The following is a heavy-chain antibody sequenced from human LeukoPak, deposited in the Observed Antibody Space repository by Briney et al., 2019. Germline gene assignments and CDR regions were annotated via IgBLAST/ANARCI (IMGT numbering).Heavy chain of an antibody. CDR1: RFTFSSYG. CDR3: AIMSGSFDY. V-gene: IGHV3-23*01. D-gene: IGHD3-3*01. Sequence: GGSLRLSCAASRFTFSSYGMTWVRQAPGKGLEWVSTISDTGGGTFYADSVKGRFTISRDNSKNTLYLQMNSLRAEDTAVYYCAIMSGSFDYWGQGTLVTVSS. J-gene: IGHJ4*02. CDR2: ISDTGGGT.